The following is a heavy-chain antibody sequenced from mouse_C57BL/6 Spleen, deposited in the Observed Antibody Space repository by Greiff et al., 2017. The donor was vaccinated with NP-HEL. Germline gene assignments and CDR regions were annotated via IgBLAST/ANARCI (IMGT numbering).Heavy chain of an antibody. Sequence: ESGPGLVKPSQSLSLTCSVTGYSITSGYYWNWIRQFPGNKLEWMGYISYDGSNNYNPSLKNRISITRDTSKNQFFLKLNSVTTEDTATYYCARGAYYSKEFAYWGQGTLVTVSA. CDR3: ARGAYYSKEFAY. V-gene: IGHV3-6*01. J-gene: IGHJ3*01. CDR2: ISYDGSN. D-gene: IGHD2-5*01. CDR1: GYSITSGYY.